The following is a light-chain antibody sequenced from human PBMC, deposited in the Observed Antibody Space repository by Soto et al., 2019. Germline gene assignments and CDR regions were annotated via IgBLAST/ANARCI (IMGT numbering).Light chain of an antibody. CDR1: SSNIGSNT. CDR2: SNN. CDR3: AAWDDSLNGYV. V-gene: IGLV1-44*01. Sequence: QSVLTQPPSASGTPGQRVTISCSGRSSNIGSNTVNWYQQLPGTATKLLIYSNNQRPSGLPDRLSGSKSGTSASLAISGLQSEDEADYYCAAWDDSLNGYVFGTGTKVTVL. J-gene: IGLJ1*01.